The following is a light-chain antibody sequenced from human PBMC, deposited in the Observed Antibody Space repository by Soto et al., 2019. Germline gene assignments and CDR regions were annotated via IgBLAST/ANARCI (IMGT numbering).Light chain of an antibody. J-gene: IGLJ1*01. Sequence: QSVLPQPRSLSGSPGQSVTISCTGTSSDVGYYNYVSWYQQHPGKAPKLMISDVRERPSGVPDRFSGSKSGNTASLTISGLQAEDEADYYCSSYAGSYTYVFGTGTKVTVL. CDR1: SSDVGYYNY. CDR3: SSYAGSYTYV. V-gene: IGLV2-11*01. CDR2: DVR.